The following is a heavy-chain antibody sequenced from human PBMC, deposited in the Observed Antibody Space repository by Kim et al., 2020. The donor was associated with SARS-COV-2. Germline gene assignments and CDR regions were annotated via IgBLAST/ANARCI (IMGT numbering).Heavy chain of an antibody. Sequence: GGSLRLSCAASGFTFSSYAMSWVRQAPGKGLEWVSAISGGGGSTYFADSVKGRFTISRDNSKNTLYLQMNSLRAEDTAVYYCAKCAYSYGYSGGHFDYWGQGALVTVSS. CDR1: GFTFSSYA. J-gene: IGHJ4*02. CDR3: AKCAYSYGYSGGHFDY. V-gene: IGHV3-23*01. D-gene: IGHD5-18*01. CDR2: ISGGGGST.